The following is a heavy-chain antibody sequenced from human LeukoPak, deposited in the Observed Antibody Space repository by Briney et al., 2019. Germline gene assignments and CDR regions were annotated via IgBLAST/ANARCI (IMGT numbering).Heavy chain of an antibody. CDR3: AKARYCSGGSCFPQLTPDY. V-gene: IGHV3-7*03. CDR1: GFTFSNYW. Sequence: GRSLRLSCAASGFTFSNYWMSWVRQAPGKGLEWVANIKQDGSEKYYVDSVKGRFTISRDNSKNTLYLQMNSLRAEDTAVYYCAKARYCSGGSCFPQLTPDYWGQGTLVTVSS. CDR2: IKQDGSEK. J-gene: IGHJ4*02. D-gene: IGHD2-15*01.